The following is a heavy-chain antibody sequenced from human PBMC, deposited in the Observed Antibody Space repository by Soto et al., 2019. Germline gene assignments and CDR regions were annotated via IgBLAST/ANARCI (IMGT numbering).Heavy chain of an antibody. CDR2: TIPMFGTP. D-gene: IGHD4-17*01. CDR1: GGTFSKYA. CDR3: ARPLRDRNVYYGMAV. V-gene: IGHV1-69*01. Sequence: QVQLVQSGAEMQQPGASVRVSCKASGGTFSKYAFSWVRQAPGQGLEWLGGTIPMFGTPNYAQKFQGRVAITADESTATVDMELSSLRSEDTAVYFWARPLRDRNVYYGMAVWGQGTTVTVSS. J-gene: IGHJ6*02.